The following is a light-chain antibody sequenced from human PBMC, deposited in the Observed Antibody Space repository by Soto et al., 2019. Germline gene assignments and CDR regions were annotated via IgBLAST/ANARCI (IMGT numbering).Light chain of an antibody. V-gene: IGKV1-12*01. CDR2: ATS. CDR3: GETNRFTVT. CDR1: QGIRKW. Sequence: MHQTRNSVYAACGRSANITCRESQGIRKWLAWYQQKQGKAPKIXIYATSSLQSGVPSRCACSGSRTDFARAMCSLQLEEFETSFCGETNRFTVTFGPGTKVDIK. J-gene: IGKJ3*01.